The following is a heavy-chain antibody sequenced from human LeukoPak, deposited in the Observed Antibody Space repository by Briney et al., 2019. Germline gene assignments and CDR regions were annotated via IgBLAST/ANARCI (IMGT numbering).Heavy chain of an antibody. D-gene: IGHD6-13*01. CDR3: ARSSEIAAAFDY. CDR1: GFTFSSYA. CDR2: ISSNGGST. J-gene: IGHJ4*02. Sequence: GGSLRLSCAASGFTFSSYAMHWVRQAPGKGLEYVSAISSNGGSTYYANSVKGRFTISRDNSKNTLYLQMGSLRAEDMAVYYWARSSEIAAAFDYWGQGTLVTVSS. V-gene: IGHV3-64*01.